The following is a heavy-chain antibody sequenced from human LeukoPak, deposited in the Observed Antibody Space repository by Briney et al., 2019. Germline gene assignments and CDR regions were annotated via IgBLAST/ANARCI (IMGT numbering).Heavy chain of an antibody. J-gene: IGHJ5*02. Sequence: GGSLRLSGAASGFTFSSYSMNWGGQGPGKGRGGFSSIISGSSYIDYADPVKGRFTIYTANPKNSLCLRMESLRAEATAVYYCARDPSPSAAGSPHWFDPWGQGTLVTVSS. V-gene: IGHV3-21*01. CDR3: ARDPSPSAAGSPHWFDP. CDR2: IISGSSYI. D-gene: IGHD6-13*01. CDR1: GFTFSSYS.